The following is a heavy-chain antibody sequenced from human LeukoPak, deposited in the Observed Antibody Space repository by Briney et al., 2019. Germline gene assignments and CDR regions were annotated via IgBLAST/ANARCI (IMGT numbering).Heavy chain of an antibody. CDR3: ARSVEGYCRGGSCYYYSYYMDV. CDR1: GFTFRRYG. V-gene: IGHV3-23*01. J-gene: IGHJ6*03. CDR2: ISGSGGNT. Sequence: GGSLRLSCAASGFTFRRYGMSWVRQAPGKGLEWVSAISGSGGNTYYADSVKGRFTISRDNSKNTLYLQMNSLRAEDTAVYYCARSVEGYCRGGSCYYYSYYMDVWGKGTTVTVSS. D-gene: IGHD2-15*01.